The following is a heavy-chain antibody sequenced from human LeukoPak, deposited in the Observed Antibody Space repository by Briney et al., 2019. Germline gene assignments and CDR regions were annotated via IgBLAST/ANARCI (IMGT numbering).Heavy chain of an antibody. J-gene: IGHJ6*02. CDR2: ISGSGGST. V-gene: IGHV3-23*01. CDR3: AKDGHWELLPGGYYYYGMDV. CDR1: GFTFSSYA. Sequence: PGGSLRLSCAASGFTFSSYAMSWVRQAPGKGLEWVSAISGSGGSTYYADSVKGRFTISRDNSKNTLYLQMNSLRAEDTAVYYCAKDGHWELLPGGYYYYGMDVWGQGTTVTVSS. D-gene: IGHD1-26*01.